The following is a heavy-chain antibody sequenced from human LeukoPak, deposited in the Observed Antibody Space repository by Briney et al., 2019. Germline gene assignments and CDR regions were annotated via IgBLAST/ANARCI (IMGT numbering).Heavy chain of an antibody. CDR3: ARLGIGSGSYYPYY. V-gene: IGHV5-51*01. Sequence: GESLKISCQGSGYSFSTYWIAWVRQVPGKGLEWLGVIYPDDSDTRYSPSFQGQVTISADKSISTAYLQWSSLKASDTAMYYCARLGIGSGSYYPYYWGQGTLVTVSS. J-gene: IGHJ4*02. CDR2: IYPDDSDT. CDR1: GYSFSTYW. D-gene: IGHD3-10*01.